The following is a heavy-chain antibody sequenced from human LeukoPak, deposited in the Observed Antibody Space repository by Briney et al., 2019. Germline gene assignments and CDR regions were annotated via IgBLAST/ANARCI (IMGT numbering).Heavy chain of an antibody. CDR1: GFTFSGYG. V-gene: IGHV3-33*01. CDR3: ARPLKEGGYYYGMDV. Sequence: PGGSLRLSCATSGFTFSGYGMHWVRQAPGKGLEWVTVIWSDGSNKYYADSVKGRFTISRDNSKNTLYLQMRSLRPEDTAVYYCARPLKEGGYYYGMDVWGQGTTVTVSS. J-gene: IGHJ6*02. CDR2: IWSDGSNK. D-gene: IGHD3-16*01.